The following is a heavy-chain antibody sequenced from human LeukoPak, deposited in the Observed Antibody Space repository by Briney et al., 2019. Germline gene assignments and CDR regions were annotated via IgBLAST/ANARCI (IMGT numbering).Heavy chain of an antibody. CDR3: ARQNGSGSYAFDI. J-gene: IGHJ3*02. Sequence: PSETLSLTSTVSGGSISSYYWSWIWDRPGKGLGWMWDIYFSGSTNYNPSLKSRVTISVDTSKNQLSLKLSSVTAADTAVYYCARQNGSGSYAFDIWGQGTMVTVSS. CDR2: IYFSGST. V-gene: IGHV4-59*08. D-gene: IGHD3-10*01. CDR1: GGSISSYY.